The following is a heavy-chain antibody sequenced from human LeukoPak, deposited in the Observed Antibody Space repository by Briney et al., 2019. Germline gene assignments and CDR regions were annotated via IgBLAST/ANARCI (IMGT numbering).Heavy chain of an antibody. J-gene: IGHJ4*02. CDR2: ILYDGKKE. V-gene: IGHV3-30*04. D-gene: IGHD5-12*01. CDR3: ARPMAYSGYEFGY. CDR1: GFTFRTYS. Sequence: GGSLRLSCAASGFTFRTYSLHWVRRAPGKGLEWVAFILYDGKKEYYAESVKGRFSTARDNSKDTLYLQMNSLKPEDTAVYYCARPMAYSGYEFGYWGQGALVTVSS.